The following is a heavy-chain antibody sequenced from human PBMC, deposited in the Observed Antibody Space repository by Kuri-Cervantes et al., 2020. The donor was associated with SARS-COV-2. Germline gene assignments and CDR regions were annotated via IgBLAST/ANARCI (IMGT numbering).Heavy chain of an antibody. CDR1: GYIFTVYY. V-gene: IGHV1-18*04. CDR2: ISAYNGNT. CDR3: ARDVWGDCSSTSCYPEVAFDI. J-gene: IGHJ3*02. Sequence: ASVKVSCKASGYIFTVYYVHWVRQAPGQGLEWMGWISAYNGNTNYAQKLQGRVTMTTDTSTSTAYMELRSLRSDDTAVYYCARDVWGDCSSTSCYPEVAFDIWGQGTMVTVSS. D-gene: IGHD2-2*01.